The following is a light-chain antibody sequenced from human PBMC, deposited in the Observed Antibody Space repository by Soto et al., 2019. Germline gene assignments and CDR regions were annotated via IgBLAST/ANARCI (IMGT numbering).Light chain of an antibody. CDR3: QVWDSSSDHVV. V-gene: IGLV3-21*02. J-gene: IGLJ2*01. CDR1: KIGSKS. Sequence: SYELTQPPSVSVAPGQTARITCGGNKIGSKSVHWYQQKPGQAPVLVVYDDSDRPPGIPERFSGSNSGNTATLTIRRVEAGDEADYYCQVWDSSSDHVVFGGGSKLTVL. CDR2: DDS.